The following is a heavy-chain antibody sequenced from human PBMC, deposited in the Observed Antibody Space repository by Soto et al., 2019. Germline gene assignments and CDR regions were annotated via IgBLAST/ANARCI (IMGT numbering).Heavy chain of an antibody. Sequence: EVQLLESGGGLVQPGGSLRLSCAASGFTFSSYAMSWVRQAPGKGLEWGAAVSGRGGTTYYADSVKGRVTISRDNSKNTLCMQMNSLRDEDTAVYYCAKFFVETGGSSGWPWSFHYWGQGTLVTVSS. CDR2: VSGRGGTT. D-gene: IGHD6-25*01. CDR3: AKFFVETGGSSGWPWSFHY. J-gene: IGHJ4*02. V-gene: IGHV3-23*01. CDR1: GFTFSSYA.